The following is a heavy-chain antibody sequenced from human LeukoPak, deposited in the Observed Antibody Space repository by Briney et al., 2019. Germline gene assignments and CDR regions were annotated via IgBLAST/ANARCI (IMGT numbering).Heavy chain of an antibody. J-gene: IGHJ4*02. V-gene: IGHV3-21*01. Sequence: GGSLRLSCAASGFTFSSYSMNWVRQAPGKGLEWVSSISGTSTYIHDADSVKGRFTVFRDNANKSLYLQMNSLRAEDTAVYYCAKEGDSSGWDFDYWGQGTLVTVSS. CDR3: AKEGDSSGWDFDY. CDR2: ISGTSTYI. D-gene: IGHD6-19*01. CDR1: GFTFSSYS.